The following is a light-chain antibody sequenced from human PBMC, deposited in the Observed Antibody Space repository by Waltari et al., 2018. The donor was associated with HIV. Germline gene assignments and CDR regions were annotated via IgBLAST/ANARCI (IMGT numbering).Light chain of an antibody. CDR1: SASVSTPNY. CDR2: STN. CDR3: VLYMGGAWV. J-gene: IGLJ3*02. Sequence: QTVVTQEPSFSVSPGGTATLTCGLRSASVSTPNYARWYRQTPGQAPRTLIYSTNVRSSGVPDRFSGSILGNKAALTITGAQADDECHYYCVLYMGGAWVFGGGTKLTVL. V-gene: IGLV8-61*01.